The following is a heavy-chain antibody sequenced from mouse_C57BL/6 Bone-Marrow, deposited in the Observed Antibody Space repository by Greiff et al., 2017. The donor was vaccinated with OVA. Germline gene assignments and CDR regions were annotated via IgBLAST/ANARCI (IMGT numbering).Heavy chain of an antibody. CDR2: INPNNGGT. J-gene: IGHJ1*03. Sequence: EVQLQQSGPELVKPGASVKISCKASGYTFTDYYMNWVKQSHGKSLEWIGDINPNNGGTSYNQKFKGKATLTVDKSSSTAYMELRRLTSEDSAVYYCAFYYGSSPYWYFDVWGTGTTVTVSS. CDR3: AFYYGSSPYWYFDV. D-gene: IGHD1-1*01. V-gene: IGHV1-26*01. CDR1: GYTFTDYY.